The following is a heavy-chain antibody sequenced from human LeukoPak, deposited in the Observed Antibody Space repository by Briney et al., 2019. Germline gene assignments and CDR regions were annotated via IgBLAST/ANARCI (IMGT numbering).Heavy chain of an antibody. Sequence: GGSLGLSCAASGFTFSSYAMHWVRQAPGKGLEWVAVISFDGSKKYYADSATGRFTISRDNSKNTPYVQMNSLRAEDTAVYYCAIARSSSWSGYFDYWGQGTLVTVSS. J-gene: IGHJ4*02. V-gene: IGHV3-30*04. CDR3: AIARSSSWSGYFDY. D-gene: IGHD6-13*01. CDR1: GFTFSSYA. CDR2: ISFDGSKK.